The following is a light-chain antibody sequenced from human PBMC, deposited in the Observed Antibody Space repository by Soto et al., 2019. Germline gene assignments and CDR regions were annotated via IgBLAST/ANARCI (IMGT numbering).Light chain of an antibody. V-gene: IGLV2-23*01. J-gene: IGLJ1*01. CDR2: EGS. Sequence: SVLTQPASVSGSPGQSITISCTGTSSDVGRYNLVSWYQQHPDKAPKLMIYEGSKRPSGVSNRFSGSKSGNTASLTISGLQVDDEADYFCCSYAGSTYVFGTGTKVTVL. CDR3: CSYAGSTYV. CDR1: SSDVGRYNL.